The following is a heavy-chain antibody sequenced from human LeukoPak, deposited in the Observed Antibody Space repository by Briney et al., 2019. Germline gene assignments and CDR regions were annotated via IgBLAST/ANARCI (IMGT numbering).Heavy chain of an antibody. V-gene: IGHV3-30*03. CDR1: GFTFSSYG. CDR2: ISYDGSNK. Sequence: GRSLRLSCAASGFTFSSYGMHWVRQAPGKGLEWVAVISYDGSNKYYADSVKGRFTISRDNSKNTLYLQMNSLRAEDTAVYYCARAGIVVVITTNNWFDPWGQGTLVTVSS. CDR3: ARAGIVVVITTNNWFDP. D-gene: IGHD3-22*01. J-gene: IGHJ5*02.